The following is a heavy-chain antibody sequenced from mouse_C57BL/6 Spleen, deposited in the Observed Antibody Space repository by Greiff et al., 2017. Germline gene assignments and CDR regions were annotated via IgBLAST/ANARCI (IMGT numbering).Heavy chain of an antibody. J-gene: IGHJ3*01. D-gene: IGHD2-1*01. CDR2: IYPRDGST. Sequence: QVQLKESGPELVKPGASVKLSCKASGYTFTSYDINWVKQRPGQGLEWIGWIYPRDGSTKYNEKFKGKATLTVDTSSSTAYMELHSLTSEDSAVYFWARVPYGNYAWFAYWGQGTLVTVSA. V-gene: IGHV1-85*01. CDR1: GYTFTSYD. CDR3: ARVPYGNYAWFAY.